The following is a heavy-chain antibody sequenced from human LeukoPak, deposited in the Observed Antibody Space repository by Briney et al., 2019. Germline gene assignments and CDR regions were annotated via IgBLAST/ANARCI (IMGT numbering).Heavy chain of an antibody. D-gene: IGHD1-26*01. CDR2: FDPEDGET. Sequence: ASVKVSCKVSGYTLTELSMHWVRQAPGKGLEWMGGFDPEDGETIYAQKFQGRVTMTEDTSTDTAYMELSSLRSEDTAVYYCATGLSGPAASRHSNLDYWGQGTLVTVSS. V-gene: IGHV1-24*01. J-gene: IGHJ4*02. CDR3: ATGLSGPAASRHSNLDY. CDR1: GYTLTELS.